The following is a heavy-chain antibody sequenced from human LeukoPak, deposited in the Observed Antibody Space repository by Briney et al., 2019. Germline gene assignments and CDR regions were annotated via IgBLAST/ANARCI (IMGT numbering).Heavy chain of an antibody. D-gene: IGHD2-2*02. V-gene: IGHV4-59*01. J-gene: IGHJ4*02. CDR2: IYYSGST. CDR1: GGSISSYY. CDR3: ARGRRGYCSSTSCYTGLTKRTYFDY. Sequence: PSETLSLTCTVSGGSISSYYWSWIRQPPGKGLEWIGYIYYSGSTNYNPSLKSRVTISVDTSKNQFSLKLSSVTAADTAVYYCARGRRGYCSSTSCYTGLTKRTYFDYWGQGTLVTVSS.